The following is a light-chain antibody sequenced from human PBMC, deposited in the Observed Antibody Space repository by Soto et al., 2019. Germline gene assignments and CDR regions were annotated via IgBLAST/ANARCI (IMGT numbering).Light chain of an antibody. Sequence: QSVLTQPASVSGSPGQSITISCTGTSSDVGGYTCVSWYQQHPGKAPKLMIYDVGNRPSGVSNRFSGYKSGHRASLTISGLQDEDEADYYCSSYTSSNPLVFGTGTKLTVL. J-gene: IGLJ1*01. CDR1: SSDVGGYTC. V-gene: IGLV2-14*03. CDR3: SSYTSSNPLV. CDR2: DVG.